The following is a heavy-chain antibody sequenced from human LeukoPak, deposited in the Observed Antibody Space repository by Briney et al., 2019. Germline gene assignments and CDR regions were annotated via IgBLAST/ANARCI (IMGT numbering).Heavy chain of an antibody. Sequence: GGSLRLSCAASGFTFSSYWMSCVRQAPGKGLEWVANIKQDGSEKYYVDSVKGRFTISRDNAKNSLYLQMNSLRAEDTAVYYCARDLISSGSYCVYWGQGTLVTVSS. D-gene: IGHD1-26*01. CDR3: ARDLISSGSYCVY. CDR1: GFTFSSYW. CDR2: IKQDGSEK. J-gene: IGHJ4*02. V-gene: IGHV3-7*01.